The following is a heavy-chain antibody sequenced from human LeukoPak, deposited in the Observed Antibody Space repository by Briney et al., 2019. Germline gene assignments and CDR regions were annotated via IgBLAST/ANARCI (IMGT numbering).Heavy chain of an antibody. J-gene: IGHJ4*02. Sequence: GGSLRLSCAASGFTVSSNYMSWVRQAPGKGLEWVSVIYSGGSTYYADSVKGRFTIPRDNSKNTLCLQMNSLRAEDTAVYYCARTNYYDSSGYPFDYWGQGTLVTVSS. D-gene: IGHD3-22*01. V-gene: IGHV3-66*01. CDR1: GFTVSSNY. CDR3: ARTNYYDSSGYPFDY. CDR2: IYSGGST.